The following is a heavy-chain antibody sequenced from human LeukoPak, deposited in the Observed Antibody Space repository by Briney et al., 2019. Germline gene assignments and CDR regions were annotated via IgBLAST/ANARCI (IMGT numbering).Heavy chain of an antibody. D-gene: IGHD3-22*01. CDR3: AKGRYESSGFNWAA. CDR1: GFTFSNYA. J-gene: IGHJ4*02. Sequence: GGFLRLSCAASGFTFSNYAMTWVRQAPGKGLEWVSALSGSGGSAYYADSVKGRFTISRDNSKNALYLQMNSLRAEDTAVYYCAKGRYESSGFNWAAWGQGTLVTVSS. V-gene: IGHV3-23*01. CDR2: LSGSGGSA.